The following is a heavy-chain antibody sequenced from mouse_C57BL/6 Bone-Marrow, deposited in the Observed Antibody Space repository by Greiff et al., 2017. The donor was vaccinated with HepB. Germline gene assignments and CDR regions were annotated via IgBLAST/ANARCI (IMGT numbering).Heavy chain of an antibody. CDR2: IDPETGGT. Sequence: QVQLQQSGAELVRPGASVTLSCKASGYTFTDYEMHWVKQTPVHGLEWIGAIDPETGGTAYNQKFKGKAILTADKSSSTAYMELRSLTSEDSAVYYCTVYGNYVRFAYWGQGTLVTVSA. V-gene: IGHV1-15*01. CDR1: GYTFTDYE. J-gene: IGHJ3*01. D-gene: IGHD2-1*01. CDR3: TVYGNYVRFAY.